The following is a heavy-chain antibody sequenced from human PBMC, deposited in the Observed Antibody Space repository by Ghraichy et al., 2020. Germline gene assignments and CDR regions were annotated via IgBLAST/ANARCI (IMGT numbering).Heavy chain of an antibody. D-gene: IGHD6-19*01. V-gene: IGHV3-53*01. CDR3: AGSLSGLDSGDH. CDR2: IYKDGDT. CDR1: GLPLNNNH. Sequence: GGSLRLSCAVSGLPLNNNHINWVRQAPGKGLEWVSFIYKDGDTSYADSVKGRFTISRDRATNTVYLQMDSLRDEDTAKYYCAGSLSGLDSGDHWGQGTLVTVSS. J-gene: IGHJ4*02.